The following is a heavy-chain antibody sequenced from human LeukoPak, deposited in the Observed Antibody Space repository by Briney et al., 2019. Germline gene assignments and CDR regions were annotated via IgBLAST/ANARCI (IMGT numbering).Heavy chain of an antibody. CDR2: IYYSGST. D-gene: IGHD3-10*01. J-gene: IGHJ4*02. Sequence: PSETLSLTCTVSGGSISSSSYYWGWIRQPPGKGLEWIGSIYYSGSTYYNPSLKSRVTISVDTSKNQFSLKLGSVTAADTAVYYCARLVSSDWGQGTLVTVSS. CDR3: ARLVSSD. CDR1: GGSISSSSYY. V-gene: IGHV4-39*01.